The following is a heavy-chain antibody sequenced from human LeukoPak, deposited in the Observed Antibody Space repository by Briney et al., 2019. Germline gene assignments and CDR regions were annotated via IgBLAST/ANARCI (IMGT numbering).Heavy chain of an antibody. Sequence: GESLKFSCQGSGYSFTSYWIGWVRQMPGKGLEWMGIIYLGDSDTRYSPSFQGQVTISADKSISTAYLQWSSLKASDSAMYYCARRYYYDSSGYYSFDYWGQGTLVTVSS. V-gene: IGHV5-51*01. CDR1: GYSFTSYW. CDR2: IYLGDSDT. J-gene: IGHJ4*02. CDR3: ARRYYYDSSGYYSFDY. D-gene: IGHD3-22*01.